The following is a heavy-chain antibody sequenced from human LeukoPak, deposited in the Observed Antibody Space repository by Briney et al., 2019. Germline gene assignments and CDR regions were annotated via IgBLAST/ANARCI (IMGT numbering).Heavy chain of an antibody. V-gene: IGHV3-30*18. CDR2: ISYDGSNK. Sequence: PGGSLRLSCAASGFTFSSYGMHWVRQAPGKGLEWVAVISYDGSNKYYADSVKGRFTISRDNSKNTLYLQMNSLRAEDTAVYYCAKDFGCSSTSCSGTFDYWGQETLVTVSS. CDR1: GFTFSSYG. CDR3: AKDFGCSSTSCSGTFDY. J-gene: IGHJ4*02. D-gene: IGHD2-2*01.